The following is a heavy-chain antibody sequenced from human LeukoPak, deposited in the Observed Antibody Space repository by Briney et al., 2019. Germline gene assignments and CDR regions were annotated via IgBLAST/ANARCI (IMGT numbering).Heavy chain of an antibody. CDR1: GRTLSGYY. Sequence: SETLSLTCAVYGRTLSGYYWSWIRQPPGKGLEWIGEINQSGSTNYNPSLKSRVTMSVDTSKNQFSLKLSSVTAADTAVYYCARDSLVGAYYYFNYWGQGTLVTVSS. CDR3: ARDSLVGAYYYFNY. J-gene: IGHJ4*02. D-gene: IGHD1-26*01. CDR2: INQSGST. V-gene: IGHV4-34*01.